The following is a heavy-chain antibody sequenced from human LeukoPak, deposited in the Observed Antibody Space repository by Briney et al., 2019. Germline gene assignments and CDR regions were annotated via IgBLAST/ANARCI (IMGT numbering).Heavy chain of an antibody. J-gene: IGHJ4*02. V-gene: IGHV3-7*03. CDR3: AKESAHSSSWHPFDY. CDR2: IKQDGSEK. CDR1: GFTFSSYW. D-gene: IGHD6-13*01. Sequence: GGSLRLSCAASGFTFSSYWMSWVRQAPGKGLEWVANIKQDGSEKYYVDSVKGRFTISRDNSKNTLYLQMNSLRAEDTVVYYCAKESAHSSSWHPFDYWGQGTLVTVSS.